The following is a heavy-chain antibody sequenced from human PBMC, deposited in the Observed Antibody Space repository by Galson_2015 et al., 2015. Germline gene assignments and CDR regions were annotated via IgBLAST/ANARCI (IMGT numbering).Heavy chain of an antibody. CDR2: IYYSGST. D-gene: IGHD3-22*01. CDR1: GGSISSSSYY. CDR3: AREYYYDSSGYPPIDY. J-gene: IGHJ4*02. V-gene: IGHV4-39*07. Sequence: ETLSLTCTVSGGSISSSSYYWGWIRQPPGKGLEWIGSIYYSGSTYYNPSLKSRVTISVDTSKNQFSLKLSSVTAADTAVYYCAREYYYDSSGYPPIDYWGQGTLVTVSS.